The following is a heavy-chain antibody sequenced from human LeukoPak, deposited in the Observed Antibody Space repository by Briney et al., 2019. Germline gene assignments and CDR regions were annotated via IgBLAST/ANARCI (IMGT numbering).Heavy chain of an antibody. CDR3: AKDLYTTSRLHSSDC. J-gene: IGHJ4*02. CDR2: ISGSDGNT. CDR1: GFTFSSYA. V-gene: IGHV3-23*01. D-gene: IGHD1-1*01. Sequence: GGSLRLSCAASGFTFSSYAMTWVRQAPEKGLEWVSGISGSDGNTDYADSVKGRFTISRDNSKNTLYLQMSSLRAEDTAVYYCAKDLYTTSRLHSSDCWGQGALVTVSS.